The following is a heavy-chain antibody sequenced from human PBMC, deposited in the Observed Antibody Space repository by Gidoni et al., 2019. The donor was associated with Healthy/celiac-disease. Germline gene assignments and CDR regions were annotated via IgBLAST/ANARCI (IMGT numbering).Heavy chain of an antibody. J-gene: IGHJ4*02. D-gene: IGHD6-19*01. CDR2: MKPNSSNT. CDR1: GYTFTSYD. CDR3: ARVSVAGILGPDY. V-gene: IGHV1-8*01. Sequence: QVQLVQSGAEVKKPGASVKVSCKASGYTFTSYDINWVRQATGQGLEWMGWMKPNSSNTGYAQKFQGRVSMTRNTSMSTAYMELSSLRSEDTAVYYCARVSVAGILGPDYWGQGTLVTVSS.